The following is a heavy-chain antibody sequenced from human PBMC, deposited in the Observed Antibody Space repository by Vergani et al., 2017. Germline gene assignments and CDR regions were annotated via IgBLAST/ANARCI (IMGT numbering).Heavy chain of an antibody. V-gene: IGHV3-30-3*01. CDR3: ARSDSSRYYYYMDV. CDR2: IPYDGSNK. D-gene: IGHD4-11*01. J-gene: IGHJ6*03. Sequence: QVQLVESGGGVVQPGRSLRLSCAASRFTFSSYAMHWVRQAPGKGLEWVAVIPYDGSNKYYADSVKGRFTISRDNSKNTLYLQMNSLRAEDTAVYYCARSDSSRYYYYMDVWGKGTTVTVSS. CDR1: RFTFSSYA.